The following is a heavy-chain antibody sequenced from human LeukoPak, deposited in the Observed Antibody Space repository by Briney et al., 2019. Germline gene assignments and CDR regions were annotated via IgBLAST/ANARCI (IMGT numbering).Heavy chain of an antibody. CDR2: IRYDGSNK. Sequence: GGSLRLSCAASGFTFSSYGMHWVRQAPGKGLEWVAFIRYDGSNKYYADSVKGRFTISRDNSKNTLYLQMNSLRAEDTAVYYCAKDQRAIAATPDYWGRGTLVTVSS. V-gene: IGHV3-30*02. CDR3: AKDQRAIAATPDY. CDR1: GFTFSSYG. J-gene: IGHJ4*02. D-gene: IGHD2-15*01.